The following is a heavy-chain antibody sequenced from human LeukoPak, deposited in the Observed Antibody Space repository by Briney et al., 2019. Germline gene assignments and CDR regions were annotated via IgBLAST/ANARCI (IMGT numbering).Heavy chain of an antibody. D-gene: IGHD5-24*01. CDR2: NSGSGKST. Sequence: GGSLRLSCAASGFTFSDYAMSWVRQALGKGLEWVSANSGSGKSTYYADSVKGRFTISRDNSKNTLYLQMNSLRAEDTAVYYCAKRGMTTIKEGFDYWGQGTLVTVSS. CDR1: GFTFSDYA. V-gene: IGHV3-23*01. CDR3: AKRGMTTIKEGFDY. J-gene: IGHJ4*02.